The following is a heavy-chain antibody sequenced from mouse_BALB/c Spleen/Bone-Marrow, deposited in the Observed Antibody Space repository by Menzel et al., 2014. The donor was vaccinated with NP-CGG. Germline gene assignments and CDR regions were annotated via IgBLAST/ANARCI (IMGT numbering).Heavy chain of an antibody. J-gene: IGHJ2*01. D-gene: IGHD2-1*01. CDR1: GFTFTDHY. CDR3: ARDYLYYFDY. CDR2: IRNKANGYTT. Sequence: EVKLVESGGGLVQPGGFLRLSCGTSGFTFTDHYMSWVRQPPGKALEWLGFIRNKANGYTTEYSASVKGRFTISRDNSQSIVYLQMNTLRAEDSATYYCARDYLYYFDYWGQGTTLTVSS. V-gene: IGHV7-3*02.